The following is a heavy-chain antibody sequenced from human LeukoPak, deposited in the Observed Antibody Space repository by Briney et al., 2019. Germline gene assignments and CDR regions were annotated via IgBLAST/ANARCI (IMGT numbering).Heavy chain of an antibody. D-gene: IGHD2-2*01. V-gene: IGHV3-73*01. Sequence: GGSLKLSCAASGFTFSGSSIHWVRQASGKGLEWVGRIRSKASSHATAYSASVKGSFTISRDDSKNTAYLQMNSLKTEDTAVYYCTRYCSSTSCSPEAAFDIWGQGTMVTVSS. CDR1: GFTFSGSS. J-gene: IGHJ3*02. CDR2: IRSKASSHAT. CDR3: TRYCSSTSCSPEAAFDI.